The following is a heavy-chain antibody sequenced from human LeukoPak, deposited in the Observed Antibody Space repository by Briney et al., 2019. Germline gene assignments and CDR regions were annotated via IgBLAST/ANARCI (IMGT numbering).Heavy chain of an antibody. CDR3: ARDRVGATDYFDY. V-gene: IGHV3-30-3*01. CDR1: GFTFSSYA. J-gene: IGHJ4*02. CDR2: ISYDGSNK. Sequence: TGRSLRLSCAASGFTFSSYAMHWVRQAPGKGLEWVAVISYDGSNKYYANSVKGRFTISRDNSKNTLYLQMNSLRAEDTAVYYCARDRVGATDYFDYWGQGTLVTVSS. D-gene: IGHD1-26*01.